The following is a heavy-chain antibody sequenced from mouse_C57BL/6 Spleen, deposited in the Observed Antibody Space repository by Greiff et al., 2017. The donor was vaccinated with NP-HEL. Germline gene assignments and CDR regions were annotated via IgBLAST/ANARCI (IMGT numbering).Heavy chain of an antibody. D-gene: IGHD1-1*01. CDR2: INPNNGGT. CDR1: GYTFTDYH. Sequence: EVQLQQSGPELVKPGASVKMSCKASGYTFTDYHMHWVKQSHGQSLEWIGYINPNNGGTSYHQKFKGKATLTVHKSSSTAYMELRSLTSEDSAVYYCARRYYGSSAWFAYWGQGALVTVSA. J-gene: IGHJ3*01. V-gene: IGHV1-22*01. CDR3: ARRYYGSSAWFAY.